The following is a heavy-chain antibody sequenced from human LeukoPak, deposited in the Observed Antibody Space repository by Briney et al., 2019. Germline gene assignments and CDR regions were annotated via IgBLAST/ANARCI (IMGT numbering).Heavy chain of an antibody. J-gene: IGHJ6*02. CDR3: ARSIPYCSSTSCHYGMDV. D-gene: IGHD2-2*01. Sequence: SETLSLTCAVYGGSFSGYYWSWIRQPPGKGLEWIGEINHSGSTNYNPSLKSRVTISVDTSKNQFSLKLSSVTAADTAVYYCARSIPYCSSTSCHYGMDVWGQGTTVTVSS. V-gene: IGHV4-34*01. CDR1: GGSFSGYY. CDR2: INHSGST.